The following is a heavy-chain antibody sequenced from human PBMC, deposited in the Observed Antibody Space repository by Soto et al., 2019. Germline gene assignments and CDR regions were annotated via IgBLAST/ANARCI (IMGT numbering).Heavy chain of an antibody. V-gene: IGHV4-4*07. CDR2: FYYSVNT. Sequence: KPSETLSLTCTVSGDSISDYYWSWIRQPAGKGLEWIGRFYYSVNTKSNPSLKSRVTMSADTSQTQFSLTLRSVTAADSAIYYCSRMYNSGFYRPEGDYFFYGMDVWGQGTTVTVSS. CDR3: SRMYNSGFYRPEGDYFFYGMDV. CDR1: GDSISDYY. J-gene: IGHJ6*02. D-gene: IGHD6-19*01.